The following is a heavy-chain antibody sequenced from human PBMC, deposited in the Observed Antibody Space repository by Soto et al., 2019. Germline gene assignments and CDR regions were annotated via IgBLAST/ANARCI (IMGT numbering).Heavy chain of an antibody. Sequence: ASVKVSCKASGYTFTSYYMHWVRQAPGQGLEWMGIINPSGGSTSYAQKFQGRVTMTRDTSTSTVYMELSSLRSEDTAVYYCARDGTYYDFWSGYYSGPDYYYYGMDVWGQGTTVTVSS. V-gene: IGHV1-46*01. D-gene: IGHD3-3*01. CDR3: ARDGTYYDFWSGYYSGPDYYYYGMDV. CDR1: GYTFTSYY. J-gene: IGHJ6*02. CDR2: INPSGGST.